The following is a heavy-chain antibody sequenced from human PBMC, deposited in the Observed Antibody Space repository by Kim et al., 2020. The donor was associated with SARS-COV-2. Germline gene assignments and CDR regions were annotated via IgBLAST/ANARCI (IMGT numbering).Heavy chain of an antibody. D-gene: IGHD6-19*01. CDR2: IHYSGST. CDR3: ARQLGQWLVLALHFDY. CDR1: GGSISSSSYY. V-gene: IGHV4-39*01. J-gene: IGHJ4*02. Sequence: SETLSLTCTVSGGSISSSSYYWGWIRQPPGKGLEWIGSIHYSGSTYYNPSLKSRVTISVDTSKNQFSLKLSSVTAADTAVYYCARQLGQWLVLALHFDYWGQGTLVTVFS.